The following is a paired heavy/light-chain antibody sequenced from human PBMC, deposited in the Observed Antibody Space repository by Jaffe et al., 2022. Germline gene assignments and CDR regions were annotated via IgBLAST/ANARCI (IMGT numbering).Heavy chain of an antibody. Sequence: EVQLVESGGGAVQPGGSLRLSCGASGFTLSDSWMSWVRQAPGKGLEWVANIQRDGSEKYVHSVEGRFTMSRDNAKSSVYLQMNSLRADDTAVYYCVRRAYTSFYTWGQGTMVTVSS. CDR3: VRRAYTSFYT. D-gene: IGHD3-16*01. V-gene: IGHV3-7*03. CDR1: GFTLSDSW. J-gene: IGHJ3*02. CDR2: IQRDGSEK.
Light chain of an antibody. CDR1: SSDVGGYNY. CDR2: EVS. V-gene: IGLV2-8*01. J-gene: IGLJ1*01. CDR3: SSYADGNVYV. Sequence: QSALTQPPSASGSPGQSVTISCTGSSSDVGGYNYVSWYQQHPGKAPKLMIYEVSKRPSGVPDRFSGSKAGDTASLTVSGLQAEDEAEYYCSSYADGNVYVFGTGTQVTVL.